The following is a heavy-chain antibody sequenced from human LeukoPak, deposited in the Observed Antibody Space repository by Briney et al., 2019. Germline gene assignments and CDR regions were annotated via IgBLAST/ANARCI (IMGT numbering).Heavy chain of an antibody. CDR2: INHSGST. Sequence: SETLSLTCTVSGGSVSSGSYYWSWIRQPPGKGLEWIGEINHSGSTNYNPSLKSRVTISVDTSKNQFSLKLSSVTAADTAVYYCARFHRVYSRTIGFDYWGQGTLVTVSS. CDR1: GGSVSSGSYY. CDR3: ARFHRVYSRTIGFDY. V-gene: IGHV4-39*07. D-gene: IGHD6-13*01. J-gene: IGHJ4*02.